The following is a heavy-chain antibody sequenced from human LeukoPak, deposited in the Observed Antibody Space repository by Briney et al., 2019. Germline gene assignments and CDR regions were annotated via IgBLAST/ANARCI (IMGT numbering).Heavy chain of an antibody. CDR3: ARDSGPWGVFDP. CDR1: GGSISSYY. V-gene: IGHV4-59*01. D-gene: IGHD3-10*01. Sequence: SETLSLTCTVSGGSISSYYWNWIRQPPGKGLEWIGYIYYSGTTTYNPSLKSRVTISIDVSNNHFSLNLRSVTAADKAVYYCARDSGPWGVFDPWGQGTLVTVSS. J-gene: IGHJ5*02. CDR2: IYYSGTT.